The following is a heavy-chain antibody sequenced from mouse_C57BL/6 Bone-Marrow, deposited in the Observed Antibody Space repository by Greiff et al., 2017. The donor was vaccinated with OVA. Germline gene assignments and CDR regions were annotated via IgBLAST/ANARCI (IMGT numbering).Heavy chain of an antibody. D-gene: IGHD1-1*01. CDR3: ARYGISYGSSHWYFDV. CDR2: IDPSDSYT. J-gene: IGHJ1*03. Sequence: QVQLQQPGAELVKPGASVKLSCKASGYTFTSYWMQWVKQRPGQGLEWIGEIDPSDSYTNSNQKFKGKATLTVDTSSSTAYMQLSSLTSEASAVYYCARYGISYGSSHWYFDVWGTGTTVTVSS. CDR1: GYTFTSYW. V-gene: IGHV1-50*01.